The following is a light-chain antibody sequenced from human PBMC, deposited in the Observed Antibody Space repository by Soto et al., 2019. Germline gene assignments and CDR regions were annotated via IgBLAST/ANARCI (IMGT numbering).Light chain of an antibody. CDR2: AAS. Sequence: DIQMTQSPSSLSASVGDRVTITCRASQSISTYLNWYQQKPGEAPKLLIYAASSLQSGVPSRFSGSGSGTDFTLTISSLQPEDFATYYCQQSFSSPPLTFGGGTNLEIK. CDR1: QSISTY. V-gene: IGKV1-39*01. J-gene: IGKJ4*01. CDR3: QQSFSSPPLT.